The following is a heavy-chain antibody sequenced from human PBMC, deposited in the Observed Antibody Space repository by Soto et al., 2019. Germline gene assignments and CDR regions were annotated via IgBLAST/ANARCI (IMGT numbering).Heavy chain of an antibody. J-gene: IGHJ6*02. D-gene: IGHD2-2*01. CDR3: ARYIPGVRYYGMDV. Sequence: EVQLLESGGGLVQPGGSLRLSCAASGFTFSSYAMKWVRPAPGKGLEWVSLIGESGTPTYYADSVKGRFTISRDNSGNTLFLEMYSLRAEDKAVYYCARYIPGVRYYGMDVWGQGTTVTVSS. CDR1: GFTFSSYA. CDR2: IGESGTPT. V-gene: IGHV3-23*01.